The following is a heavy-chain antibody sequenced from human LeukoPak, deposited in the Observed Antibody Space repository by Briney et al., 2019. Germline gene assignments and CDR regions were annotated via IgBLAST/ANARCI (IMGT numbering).Heavy chain of an antibody. V-gene: IGHV4-34*01. CDR1: GGSFSGYY. D-gene: IGHD3-9*01. J-gene: IGHJ3*02. CDR3: ARGRRSRLRYFDWLTSAFDI. Sequence: KPSETLSLTRAVYGGSFSGYYWSWIRQPPGKGLEWIGEINHSGSTNYNPSLKSRVTISVDTSKNQFSLKLSSVTAADTAVYYCARGRRSRLRYFDWLTSAFDIWGQGTMVTVSS. CDR2: INHSGST.